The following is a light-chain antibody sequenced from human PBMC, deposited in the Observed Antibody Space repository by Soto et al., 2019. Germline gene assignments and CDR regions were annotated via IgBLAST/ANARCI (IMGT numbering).Light chain of an antibody. CDR3: QQYGSSPPYT. CDR1: QTVSGNH. CDR2: GSS. J-gene: IGKJ2*01. Sequence: EIVLTQSPGILSLSPGERATLSFRASQTVSGNHLAWYQQKPGQSPRLLIYGSSDRATGIPDRFSGSGSGTDFTLTINRVEPEDFAVYYCQQYGSSPPYTFGQGTTLEI. V-gene: IGKV3-20*01.